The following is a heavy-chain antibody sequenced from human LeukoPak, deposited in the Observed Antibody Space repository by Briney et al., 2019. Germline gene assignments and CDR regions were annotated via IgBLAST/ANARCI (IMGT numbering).Heavy chain of an antibody. Sequence: GASVKVSCKASGYTFTSYYMHWVRQAPGQGLEWMGIINPSGGSTSYAQKFQGRVTMTRDTSTSTVYMELSSLRSEDTAVYYCARDPGLYGSGYYFGYWGQGTLVTVSS. CDR2: INPSGGST. J-gene: IGHJ4*02. D-gene: IGHD3-10*01. V-gene: IGHV1-46*01. CDR1: GYTFTSYY. CDR3: ARDPGLYGSGYYFGY.